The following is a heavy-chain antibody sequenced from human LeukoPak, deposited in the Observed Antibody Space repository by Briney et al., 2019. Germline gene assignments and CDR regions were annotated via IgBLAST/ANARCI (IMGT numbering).Heavy chain of an antibody. CDR2: ITASGGST. CDR3: AKDREPAAVGWFDP. J-gene: IGHJ5*02. CDR1: GFTFRSYA. D-gene: IGHD6-13*01. Sequence: GGSLRLSCAASGFTFRSYAMTWVRQAPGKGLEWVSGITASGGSTYYADSVKGRFTISRDNCKDTLYLQMNSLRVEDTAIYYCAKDREPAAVGWFDPWGQGTLVTVSS. V-gene: IGHV3-23*01.